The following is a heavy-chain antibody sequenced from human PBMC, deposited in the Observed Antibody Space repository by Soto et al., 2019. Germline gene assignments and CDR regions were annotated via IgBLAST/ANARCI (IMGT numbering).Heavy chain of an antibody. CDR3: AMVDVYVTPSPQDV. CDR1: GYSFTRYG. J-gene: IGHJ6*02. Sequence: QVHLVQSGAEVKNPGASVKVSCKASGYSFTRYGIGWARQAPGQGLEWVGWINAYNGNTNYAQNLQGRLTLTTDTSTTTADMELGSLRSNETAIYYCAMVDVYVTPSPQDVWGQGTTVTVSS. D-gene: IGHD3-16*01. V-gene: IGHV1-18*01. CDR2: INAYNGNT.